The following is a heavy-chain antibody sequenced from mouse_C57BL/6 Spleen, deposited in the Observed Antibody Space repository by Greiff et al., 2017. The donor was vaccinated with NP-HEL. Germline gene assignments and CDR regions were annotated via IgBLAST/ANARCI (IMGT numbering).Heavy chain of an antibody. D-gene: IGHD2-14*01. CDR2: IDPSDSET. CDR3: ARAWLLEDYAMDY. J-gene: IGHJ4*01. Sequence: VQLQQPGAELVRPGSSVKLSCKASGYTFTSYWMHWVKQRPIQGLEWIGNIDPSDSETHYIQKFKDKATLTVDKSSSTAYMQLSSLTSEDSAVYYCARAWLLEDYAMDYWGQGTSVTVSS. CDR1: GYTFTSYW. V-gene: IGHV1-52*01.